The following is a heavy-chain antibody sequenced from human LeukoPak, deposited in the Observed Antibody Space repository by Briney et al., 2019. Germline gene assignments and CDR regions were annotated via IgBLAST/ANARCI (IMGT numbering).Heavy chain of an antibody. CDR2: ISAYNGNT. CDR3: ARVGPHCSGGSCYSGYYYYYMDV. Sequence: ASVKVSCKASGYTFTGYYMHWVRQAPGQGLEWMGWISAYNGNTNYAQKLQGRVTMTTDTSTSTAYMELRSLRFDDTAVYYCARVGPHCSGGSCYSGYYYYYMDVWGKGTTVTISS. D-gene: IGHD2-15*01. V-gene: IGHV1-18*04. CDR1: GYTFTGYY. J-gene: IGHJ6*03.